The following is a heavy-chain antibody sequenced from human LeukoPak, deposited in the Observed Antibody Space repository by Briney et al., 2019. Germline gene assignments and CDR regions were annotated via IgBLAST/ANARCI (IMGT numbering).Heavy chain of an antibody. CDR3: ARYYCSGGNCYGDY. CDR2: IWYDGSRK. D-gene: IGHD2-15*01. V-gene: IGHV3-33*01. CDR1: GFTFSSYA. J-gene: IGHJ4*02. Sequence: GRSLRLSCAASGFTFSSYAMHWVRQAPGKGLEWVAVIWYDGSRKYYADSVKGRFSISRDDSKNTLYLHMSSLRAEDTAVYYCARYYCSGGNCYGDYWGQGTLVTVSS.